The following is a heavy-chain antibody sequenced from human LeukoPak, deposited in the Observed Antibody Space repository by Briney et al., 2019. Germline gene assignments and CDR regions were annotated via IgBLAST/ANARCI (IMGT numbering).Heavy chain of an antibody. CDR2: IKQDGGEK. J-gene: IGHJ6*02. D-gene: IGHD2-2*01. CDR3: ARSGVDGDLGVVPSAYYYYGMDV. Sequence: GGSLRLSCAASGFTFSSYWMSWVRQAPGKGLEWVANIKQDGGEKYYVESVKGRFTISRDNAKNSLYLQMNSLRAEDTAVYYCARSGVDGDLGVVPSAYYYYGMDVWGQGTTVTVSS. CDR1: GFTFSSYW. V-gene: IGHV3-7*02.